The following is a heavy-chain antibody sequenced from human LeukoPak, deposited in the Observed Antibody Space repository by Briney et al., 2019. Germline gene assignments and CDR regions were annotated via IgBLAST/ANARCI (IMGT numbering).Heavy chain of an antibody. CDR2: TYYRSKWHT. Sequence: SQTLSLTCAISGDSVSSKSVAWDWIRQSPSRGLQWLGRTYYRSKWHTDYAVSMKSRITINPDTSKNQFSLQLNSVTPEDTAVYYCARGGGDGFDYWGPGTLVTVSS. D-gene: IGHD3-16*01. J-gene: IGHJ4*02. CDR3: ARGGGDGFDY. CDR1: GDSVSSKSVA. V-gene: IGHV6-1*01.